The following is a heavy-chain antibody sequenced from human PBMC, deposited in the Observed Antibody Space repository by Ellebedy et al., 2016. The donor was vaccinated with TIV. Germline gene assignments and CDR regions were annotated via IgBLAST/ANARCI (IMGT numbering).Heavy chain of an antibody. Sequence: AASVKVSCKASGFTFTSSAMQWARQARGQRLEWIGWIVVGSGNTNYAQKFQKRVTITSDMSTNTAYMELSGLRSEDTAVYYCAALFPEFYDILTGYYVSGGGSGWGQGTLVTVSS. V-gene: IGHV1-58*02. CDR3: AALFPEFYDILTGYYVSGGGSG. CDR1: GFTFTSSA. J-gene: IGHJ4*02. D-gene: IGHD3-9*01. CDR2: IVVGSGNT.